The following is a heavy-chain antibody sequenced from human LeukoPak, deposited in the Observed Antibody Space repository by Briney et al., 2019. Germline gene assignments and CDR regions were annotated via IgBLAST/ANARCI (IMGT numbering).Heavy chain of an antibody. CDR1: GGSISIYY. CDR3: ASLTTAEAFDI. J-gene: IGHJ3*02. V-gene: IGHV4-59*01. CDR2: IYDSGST. Sequence: PSETLSLTCTVSGGSISIYYWSWIRQPPGKGLEWIGYIYDSGSTNYNPSLKSRVTISVDTSKNQFSLKLSSVTAADTAVYYCASLTTAEAFDIWDQGTMVTVSS. D-gene: IGHD3-22*01.